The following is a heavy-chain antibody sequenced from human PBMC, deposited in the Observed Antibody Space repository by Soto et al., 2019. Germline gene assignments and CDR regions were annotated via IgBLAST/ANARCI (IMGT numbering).Heavy chain of an antibody. J-gene: IGHJ4*02. CDR1: GFPFTTFE. V-gene: IGHV3-23*01. CDR3: VKGGWLDD. CDR2: ISSSGDNT. Sequence: EVKLLESGGGLVQPGGSLRLSCAASGFPFTTFEMTWARQTPGKGLEWLSFISSSGDNTHYAHSVQGRFTTSRDNSKNSLYLQMDGLRVDDTARYYGVKGGWLDDWGQGTLVTVSS. D-gene: IGHD6-19*01.